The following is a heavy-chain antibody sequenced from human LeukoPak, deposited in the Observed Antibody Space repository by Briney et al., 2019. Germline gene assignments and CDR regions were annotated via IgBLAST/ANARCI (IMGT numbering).Heavy chain of an antibody. CDR3: VKATVTSSYFDYFDS. D-gene: IGHD4-17*01. V-gene: IGHV3-64D*09. CDR1: GFSFSICS. Sequence: GGSLRLSCSASGFSFSICSMHWVRQAPGKGLEYVSAISNNGDHTNYADSVKGRFTISRDNSKNTLYLQMSSLRAEDTPVYYCVKATVTSSYFDYFDSWGQGARVTVSS. CDR2: ISNNGDHT. J-gene: IGHJ4*02.